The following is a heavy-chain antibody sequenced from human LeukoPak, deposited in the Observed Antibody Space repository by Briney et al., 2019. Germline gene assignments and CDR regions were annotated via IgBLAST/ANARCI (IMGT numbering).Heavy chain of an antibody. CDR2: ISSSGSTI. V-gene: IGHV3-11*01. CDR1: GFTFSDYY. D-gene: IGHD6-13*01. J-gene: IGHJ4*02. Sequence: GGSLRLSCAASGFTFSDYYMSWIRQAPGKGLEWVSYISSSGSTIYYADSVKGRFTISRDNAKNSLDLQMNSLRAEDTALYYCAKDISGSSWLYFDYWGQGTLVTVSS. CDR3: AKDISGSSWLYFDY.